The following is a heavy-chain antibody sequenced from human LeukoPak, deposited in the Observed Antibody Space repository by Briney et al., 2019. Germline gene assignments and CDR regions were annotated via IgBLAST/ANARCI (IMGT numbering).Heavy chain of an antibody. CDR2: ISSSSSTI. J-gene: IGHJ6*03. V-gene: IGHV3-48*01. D-gene: IGHD1-1*01. CDR3: ARDLWSLKYYYYYMDV. Sequence: PGGSLRLSCAASGFSFSDSAIHWVRQASGKGLEWVSYISSSSSTIYYADSVKGRFTISRDNAKNSLYLQMNSLRAEDTAVYYCARDLWSLKYYYYYMDVWGKGTTVTVSS. CDR1: GFSFSDSA.